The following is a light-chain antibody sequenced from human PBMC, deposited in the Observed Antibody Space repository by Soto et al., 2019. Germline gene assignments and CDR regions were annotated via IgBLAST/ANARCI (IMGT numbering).Light chain of an antibody. CDR2: AAS. CDR3: LQHNSFPYT. J-gene: IGKJ2*01. Sequence: DIQMTQSPSSLSASVGDSVTITCRASQGIRNDVGWYQQKPGTAPKRLIYAASSLEGGVPSRFGGSGSGREFAHTISSLQTEDFATYYCLQHNSFPYTFDQETKLDI. CDR1: QGIRND. V-gene: IGKV1-17*01.